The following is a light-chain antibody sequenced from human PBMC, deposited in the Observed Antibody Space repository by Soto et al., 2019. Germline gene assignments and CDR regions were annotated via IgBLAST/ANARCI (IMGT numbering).Light chain of an antibody. J-gene: IGKJ5*01. CDR3: QQADTFTIT. CDR1: QGISRS. CDR2: AAS. V-gene: IGKV1D-12*01. Sequence: DIQMTQSASSVSASVGDRVTISCQASQGISRSLAWYQQKPGKAPKLLIYAASSLQSGVPSRFSGSGFGTDCTLTISSLKPEDSAMYYCQQADTFTITFGQGTRLEIK.